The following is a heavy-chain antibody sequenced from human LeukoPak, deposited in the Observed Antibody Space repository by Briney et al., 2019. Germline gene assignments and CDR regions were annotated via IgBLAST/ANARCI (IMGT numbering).Heavy chain of an antibody. V-gene: IGHV3-11*04. D-gene: IGHD5-18*01. CDR3: ARDPYSWAFDY. Sequence: GGSLRPSCAASGFTFSDYYMSWIRQAPGKGLEWVSYISSSGSTIYYADSVKGRFTISRDNAKNSLYLQMNSLRAEDTAVYYRARDPYSWAFDYWGQGTLVTVSS. J-gene: IGHJ4*02. CDR2: ISSSGSTI. CDR1: GFTFSDYY.